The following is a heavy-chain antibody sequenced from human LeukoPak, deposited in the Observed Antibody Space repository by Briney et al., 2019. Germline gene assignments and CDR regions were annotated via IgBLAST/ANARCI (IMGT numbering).Heavy chain of an antibody. CDR3: TTSYDSSGYFDY. CDR1: GFTFSSFV. Sequence: PGGSLRLSCAASGFTFSSFVMNWVRQAPGKGLEWVGRIKSKTDGGTTDYAAPVKGRFTISRDDSKNTLYLQMNSLKTEDTAVYYCTTSYDSSGYFDYWGQGTLVTVSS. D-gene: IGHD3-22*01. V-gene: IGHV3-15*01. CDR2: IKSKTDGGTT. J-gene: IGHJ4*02.